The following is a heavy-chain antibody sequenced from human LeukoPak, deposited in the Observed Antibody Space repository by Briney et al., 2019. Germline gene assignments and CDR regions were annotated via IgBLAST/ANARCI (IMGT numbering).Heavy chain of an antibody. CDR1: GGSISSFY. CDR2: IYHSGTT. Sequence: SETLSLTCTVSGGSISSFYWSWIRQPPGKGLEWIGYIYHSGTTYYNPSLKSRVTISVDTSKNQFSLKLSSVAAADTAEYYCARVLASDSDYYYYGMDVWGQGTTVTVS. CDR3: ARVLASDSDYYYYGMDV. D-gene: IGHD2-15*01. V-gene: IGHV4-59*01. J-gene: IGHJ6*02.